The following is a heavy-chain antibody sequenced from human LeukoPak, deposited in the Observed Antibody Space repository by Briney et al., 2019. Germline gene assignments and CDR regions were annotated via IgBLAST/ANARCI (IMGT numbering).Heavy chain of an antibody. J-gene: IGHJ5*02. CDR3: ARETTVTSGWFDP. Sequence: GESLKISCAASGFTFSSYSMNWVRQAPGKGLEWVSSISSSSDYIYFADSVKGRFTISRDNAKNSLYLQMNSLRAEDTAAYYCARETTVTSGWFDPWGQGTLVTVSP. CDR1: GFTFSSYS. CDR2: ISSSSDYI. V-gene: IGHV3-21*01. D-gene: IGHD4-17*01.